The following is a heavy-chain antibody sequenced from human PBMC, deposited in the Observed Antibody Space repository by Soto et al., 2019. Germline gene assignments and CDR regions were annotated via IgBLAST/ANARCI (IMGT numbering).Heavy chain of an antibody. J-gene: IGHJ5*02. CDR3: ARVRGYGGNWFDP. V-gene: IGHV4-59*01. D-gene: IGHD5-12*01. CDR1: GGSISSYY. CDR2: IYYSGST. Sequence: SETLSLTCTVSGGSISSYYWSWIRQPPGKGLEWIGYIYYSGSTNYNPSLKSRVTISVDTSKNQFSLKLSSVTAADTAVYYCARVRGYGGNWFDPWGQGTLVTVSS.